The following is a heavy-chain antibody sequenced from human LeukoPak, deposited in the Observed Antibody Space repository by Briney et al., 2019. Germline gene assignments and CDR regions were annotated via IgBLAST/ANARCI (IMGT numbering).Heavy chain of an antibody. CDR3: ARDPRSRRDYDSSGYYGGCGY. D-gene: IGHD3-22*01. V-gene: IGHV1-18*01. Sequence: ASVKVSCKASGYTFTSYGISWLRQAPGQGLEWMGWINNYNGNTNYAKKCQGRVTMTTDTSTSTAYMELRSLRSDDTAVYYCARDPRSRRDYDSSGYYGGCGYWGQGTLVTVSS. CDR2: INNYNGNT. CDR1: GYTFTSYG. J-gene: IGHJ4*02.